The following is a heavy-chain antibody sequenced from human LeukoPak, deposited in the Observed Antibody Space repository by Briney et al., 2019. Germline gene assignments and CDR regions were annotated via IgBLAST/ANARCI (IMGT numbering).Heavy chain of an antibody. CDR1: YSFTNYW. CDR3: ARRVSETGSPLDA. Sequence: GESLKISCRGYSFTNYWIGWVRQMPGKGLEWMGLINYANSDTRYSPSFQGQVIVSVDRSITTAYLELSSLKASDTAMYYCARRVSETGSPLDAWGQGTMVTVSS. CDR2: INYANSDT. J-gene: IGHJ3*01. D-gene: IGHD3-10*01. V-gene: IGHV5-51*01.